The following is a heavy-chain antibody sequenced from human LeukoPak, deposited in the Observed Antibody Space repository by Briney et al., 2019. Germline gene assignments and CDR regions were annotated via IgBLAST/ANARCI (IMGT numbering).Heavy chain of an antibody. CDR3: ARGEYYYDSSGYWQFDY. CDR2: IYPGDSDT. D-gene: IGHD3-22*01. V-gene: IGHV5-51*01. Sequence: GESLKISCKGSGYSFTSYWIGWVRQMPGKGLEWMGSIYPGDSDTRYSPPFQGQVTISADKSISTAYLQWSSLKASDTAMYYCARGEYYYDSSGYWQFDYWGQGTLVTVSS. CDR1: GYSFTSYW. J-gene: IGHJ4*02.